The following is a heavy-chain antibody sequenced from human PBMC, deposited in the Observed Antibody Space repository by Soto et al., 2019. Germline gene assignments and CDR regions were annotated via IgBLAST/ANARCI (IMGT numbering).Heavy chain of an antibody. V-gene: IGHV1-69*04. D-gene: IGHD3-9*01. J-gene: IGHJ1*01. Sequence: GASVKVSCKASGGTFSSYTISWVRQAPGQGLEWMGRIIPILGIANYAQKFQGRVTITADKSTSTAYMELSSLRSEDTAVYYCARDLILTGSPTPAEYFQHWGQGTLVTVSS. CDR1: GGTFSSYT. CDR2: IIPILGIA. CDR3: ARDLILTGSPTPAEYFQH.